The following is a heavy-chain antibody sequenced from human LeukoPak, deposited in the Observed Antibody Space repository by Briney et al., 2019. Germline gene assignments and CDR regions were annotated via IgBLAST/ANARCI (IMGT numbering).Heavy chain of an antibody. CDR1: GYTFTSYA. CDR2: INTNTGNP. V-gene: IGHV7-4-1*02. D-gene: IGHD3-3*01. Sequence: GASVKVSCKASGYTFTSYAMNWVRQAPGQGLEWMGRINTNTGNPTYAQGFTGRFVFSLDTSVSTAYLQISSLRAEDTAVYYCARGATIFGVVNFDYWGQGTLVTVSS. CDR3: ARGATIFGVVNFDY. J-gene: IGHJ4*02.